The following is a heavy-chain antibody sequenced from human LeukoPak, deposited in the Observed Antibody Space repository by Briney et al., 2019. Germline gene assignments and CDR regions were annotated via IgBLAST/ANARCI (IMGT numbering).Heavy chain of an antibody. V-gene: IGHV4-59*01. J-gene: IGHJ3*02. Sequence: SETLSLTCTVSGGSISSYYWSWIRQPPGKGLEWIGYIYYSGSTNYNPSPKSRVTISVDTSKNQFSLKLSSVTAADTAVYYCARVRQDFWSGYLSNDAFDIWGQGTMVTVSS. D-gene: IGHD3-3*01. CDR1: GGSISSYY. CDR3: ARVRQDFWSGYLSNDAFDI. CDR2: IYYSGST.